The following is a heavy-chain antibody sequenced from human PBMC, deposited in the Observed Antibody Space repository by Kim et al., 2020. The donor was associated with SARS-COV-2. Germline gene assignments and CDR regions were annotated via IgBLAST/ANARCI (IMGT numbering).Heavy chain of an antibody. CDR1: GDSVSSGSHY. J-gene: IGHJ4*01. D-gene: IGHD3-22*01. V-gene: IGHV4-39*01. CDR3: ARHSPLSGYFDH. CDR2: MYYFGDT. Sequence: SETLSLTCSVSGDSVSSGSHYWGWIRQPPGKGLEWIGSMYYFGDTHYNPSLKSRVPISVDTSKNQVSLRLNSVTAADTALYYCARHSPLSGYFDHWGHGTPVTVSS.